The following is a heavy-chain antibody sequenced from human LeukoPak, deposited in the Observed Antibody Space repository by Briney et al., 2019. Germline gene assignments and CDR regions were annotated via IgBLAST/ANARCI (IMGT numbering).Heavy chain of an antibody. D-gene: IGHD5-12*01. CDR1: GGSFSGYY. CDR3: ARRQGQDGYNLYYFDY. J-gene: IGHJ4*02. V-gene: IGHV4-34*01. CDR2: INHSGST. Sequence: SETLSLTCAVYGGSFSGYYWSWIRQPPGKGLEWIGEINHSGSTNYNPSLKSRVTISVDTSKNQFSLKLSSVTAADTAVYYCARRQGQDGYNLYYFDYWGQGTLVTVSS.